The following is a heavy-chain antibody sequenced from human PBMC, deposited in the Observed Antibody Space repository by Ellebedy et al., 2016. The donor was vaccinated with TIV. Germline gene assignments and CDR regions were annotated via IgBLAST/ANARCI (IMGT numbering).Heavy chain of an antibody. Sequence: MPSETLSLTCTVSGGSISSSSYYWGWIRQPPGKGLEWIGSIYYSGSTNYNPSLKSRVTISVDTSKNQFSLKLSSVTAADTAVYYCARLGYCSSTSCPDYYYYYGMDVWGQGTTVTVSS. CDR2: IYYSGST. D-gene: IGHD2-2*01. CDR1: GGSISSSSYY. J-gene: IGHJ6*02. V-gene: IGHV4-39*07. CDR3: ARLGYCSSTSCPDYYYYYGMDV.